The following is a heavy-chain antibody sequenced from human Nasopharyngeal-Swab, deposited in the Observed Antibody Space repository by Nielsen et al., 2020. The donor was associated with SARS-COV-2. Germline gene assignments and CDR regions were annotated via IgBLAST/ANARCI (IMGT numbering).Heavy chain of an antibody. CDR1: GYTFTSYG. CDR2: ISAYNGNT. V-gene: IGHV1-18*01. D-gene: IGHD4-17*01. CDR3: ARDRVNTVTTVEPPFWKGYYYYGMDV. Sequence: ASVKVSCKASGYTFTSYGISWVRQAPGQGLEGMGWISAYNGNTNYAQKLQGRVTMTTDTSTSTVYMELSSLRSEDTAVYYCARDRVNTVTTVEPPFWKGYYYYGMDVWGQGTTVTVSS. J-gene: IGHJ6*02.